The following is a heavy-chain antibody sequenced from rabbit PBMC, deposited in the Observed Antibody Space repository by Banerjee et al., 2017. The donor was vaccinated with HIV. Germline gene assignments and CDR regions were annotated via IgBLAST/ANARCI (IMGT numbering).Heavy chain of an antibody. V-gene: IGHV1S40*01. D-gene: IGHD6-1*01. Sequence: QSLEESGGDLVKPGASLTLTCTASGFSFSSNAMCWVRQAPGKGLEWIACIYTGSGSTYYASWAKGRFTISKTPSTTVTLQMTSLTVADTATYFCARSTGYGYGYGDLWGQGTLVTVS. CDR1: GFSFSSNA. J-gene: IGHJ4*01. CDR3: ARSTGYGYGYGDL. CDR2: IYTGSGST.